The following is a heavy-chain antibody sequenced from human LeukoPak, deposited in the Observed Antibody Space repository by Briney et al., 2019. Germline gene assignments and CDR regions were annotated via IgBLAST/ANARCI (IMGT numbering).Heavy chain of an antibody. D-gene: IGHD5-18*01. V-gene: IGHV3-21*01. J-gene: IGHJ6*02. CDR3: ARDDTAMVKGTYYYYGMDV. CDR2: ISSSSSYI. CDR1: GFTFSSYS. Sequence: GGSLRLSRAASGFTFSSYSMNWVRQAPGKGLEWVSSISSSSSYIYYADSVKGRFTISRDNAKNSLYLQMNSLRAEDTAVYYCARDDTAMVKGTYYYYGMDVWGQGTTVTVSS.